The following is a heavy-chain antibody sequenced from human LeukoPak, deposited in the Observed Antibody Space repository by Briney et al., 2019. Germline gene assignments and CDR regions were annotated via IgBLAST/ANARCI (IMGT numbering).Heavy chain of an antibody. D-gene: IGHD2-15*01. V-gene: IGHV3-66*01. CDR2: IHSGGST. J-gene: IGHJ4*02. Sequence: GGSLRLSCAASGFTVSSYFMSWVRQAPGKGLEWVSVIHSGGSTLYADSVKGRFTTSRDNARNTVNLQMNSLRAEDTAVYYCARECASGGSCNDYWGQGTLVTVSS. CDR3: ARECASGGSCNDY. CDR1: GFTVSSYF.